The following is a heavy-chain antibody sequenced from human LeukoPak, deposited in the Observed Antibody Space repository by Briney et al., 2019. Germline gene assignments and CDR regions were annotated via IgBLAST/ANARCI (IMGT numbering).Heavy chain of an antibody. J-gene: IGHJ3*02. D-gene: IGHD4-17*01. CDR2: INPSGGST. Sequence: APVKVSCKASGYTFTSYYMHWVRQAPGQGLEWMGIINPSGGSTSYAQKFQGRVTMTRDTSTSTVYMELSSLRSEDTAVYYCARGSRYGDYGLGAFDIWGQGTMVTVSS. CDR1: GYTFTSYY. CDR3: ARGSRYGDYGLGAFDI. V-gene: IGHV1-46*01.